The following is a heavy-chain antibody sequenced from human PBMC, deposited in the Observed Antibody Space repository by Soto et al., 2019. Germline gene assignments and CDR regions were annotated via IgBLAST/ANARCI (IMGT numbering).Heavy chain of an antibody. Sequence: ASVKASCKAPGYGITSNYMQWVRQAPGQELEWMGIINPSGGSTSYAQKFQGRVTMTRDTSTSTVYMELSSLRSEDTAVYYCARDLGGTPDYYYYYGMDVWGQGTTVTVSS. D-gene: IGHD2-15*01. CDR3: ARDLGGTPDYYYYYGMDV. V-gene: IGHV1-46*01. J-gene: IGHJ6*02. CDR1: GYGITSNY. CDR2: INPSGGST.